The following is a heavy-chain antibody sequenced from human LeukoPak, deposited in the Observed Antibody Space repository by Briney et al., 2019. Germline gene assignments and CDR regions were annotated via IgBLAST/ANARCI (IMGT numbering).Heavy chain of an antibody. CDR2: INPNGGGT. CDR1: GYTFTGYY. D-gene: IGHD6-19*01. J-gene: IGHJ4*02. V-gene: IGHV1-2*02. CDR3: ARRSTRVAATRGFDY. Sequence: ASVKVSCKASGYTFTGYYMHWVRQAPGQGLEWMGWINPNGGGTNYAQKFQGRVTMTRDTSISTAYMELSRLRSDDTAVYYCARRSTRVAATRGFDYWGQGTLVTVSS.